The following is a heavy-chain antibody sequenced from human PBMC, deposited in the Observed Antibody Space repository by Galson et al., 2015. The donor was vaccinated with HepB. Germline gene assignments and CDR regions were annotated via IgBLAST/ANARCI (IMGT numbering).Heavy chain of an antibody. D-gene: IGHD1-26*01. CDR2: ISSSSSYA. CDR1: GFTFSDYY. Sequence: SLRLSCAASGFTFSDYYMSWIRQAPGKGLEWVSYISSSSSYANYADSVKGRFTISRDNAKNSLYLQMNSLRAEDTAVYYCARGGVVGAPGAFDIWGQGTMVTVSS. V-gene: IGHV3-11*06. J-gene: IGHJ3*02. CDR3: ARGGVVGAPGAFDI.